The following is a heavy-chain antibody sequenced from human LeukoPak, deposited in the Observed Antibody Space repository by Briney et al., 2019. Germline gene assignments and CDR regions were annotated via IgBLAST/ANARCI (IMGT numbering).Heavy chain of an antibody. D-gene: IGHD6-19*01. CDR2: IGTAGDT. CDR1: GFTFSSYA. J-gene: IGHJ3*02. V-gene: IGHV3-13*01. CDR3: ARVLLPDSNGWYGAFDI. Sequence: QPGGSLRLSCAASGFTFSSYAMSWVRQAPGKGLEWVSAIGTAGDTYYPGSVKGRFTISRENAKNSLYLQMNSLRAGDTAVYYCARVLLPDSNGWYGAFDIWGQGTMVTVSS.